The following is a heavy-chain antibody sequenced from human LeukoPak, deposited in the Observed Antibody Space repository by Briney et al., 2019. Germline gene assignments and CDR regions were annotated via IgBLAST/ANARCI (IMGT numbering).Heavy chain of an antibody. D-gene: IGHD2/OR15-2a*01. CDR1: GFTVSSNY. CDR2: IYSGGTT. CDR3: ARDLSLNWFDP. V-gene: IGHV3-66*02. Sequence: GGSLRLSCAASGFTVSSNYMSWVRQAPGKGLEWVSVIYSGGTTYYADSVKGRFTISRDNSKNTLYLQMDSLRAEDTAVYYCARDLSLNWFDPWGQGTLVTVPS. J-gene: IGHJ5*02.